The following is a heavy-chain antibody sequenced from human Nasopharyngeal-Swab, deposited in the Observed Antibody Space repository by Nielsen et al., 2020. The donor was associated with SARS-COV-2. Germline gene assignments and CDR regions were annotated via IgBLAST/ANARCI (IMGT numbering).Heavy chain of an antibody. CDR1: GFTFSSSA. D-gene: IGHD6-13*01. CDR3: AMGSSSWLTPFDY. J-gene: IGHJ4*02. V-gene: IGHV3-30-3*01. CDR2: ISYDGSNK. Sequence: GESLKISCAASGFTFSSSAMHLVRQAPGKGLEWVAVISYDGSNKYYADSVKGRFTISRDNSKNTLYLQMNSLRAEDTAVYYCAMGSSSWLTPFDYWGKGTLVTVSS.